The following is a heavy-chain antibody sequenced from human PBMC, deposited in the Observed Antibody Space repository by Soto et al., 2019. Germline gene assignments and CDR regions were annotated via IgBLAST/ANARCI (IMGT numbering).Heavy chain of an antibody. CDR2: IIKDGSEK. Sequence: LRLSCAASGFNFSSYAMHWVRQAPGKGLEWVANIIKDGSEKSYVDSVKGRFTISRDNAKNSLYLEMNSLRVEDTAVYYCARDWGGLGYWGQGTLVTVSS. CDR1: GFNFSSYA. J-gene: IGHJ4*02. CDR3: ARDWGGLGY. V-gene: IGHV3-7*03. D-gene: IGHD3-10*01.